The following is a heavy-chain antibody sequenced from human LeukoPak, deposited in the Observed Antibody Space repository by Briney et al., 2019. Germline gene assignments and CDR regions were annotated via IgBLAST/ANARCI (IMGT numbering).Heavy chain of an antibody. Sequence: SGPTLVNPTQTLTLTCTFSGFSLSTIGMRVSWIRQPPGKALEWLARVGWDDDKFYSTSLKTRLTISKDPSKNQVVLTMSHMDPVDTATYYCARSQFCSGNSCYSRDWFDTWGQGTLVTVSS. V-gene: IGHV2-70*04. D-gene: IGHD2-15*01. J-gene: IGHJ5*02. CDR2: VGWDDDK. CDR1: GFSLSTIGMR. CDR3: ARSQFCSGNSCYSRDWFDT.